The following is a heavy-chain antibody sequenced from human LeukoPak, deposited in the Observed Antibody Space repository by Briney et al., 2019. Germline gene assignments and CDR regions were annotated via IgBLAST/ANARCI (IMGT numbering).Heavy chain of an antibody. CDR3: AQTRILMIVVLI. V-gene: IGHV4-39*07. D-gene: IGHD3-22*01. J-gene: IGHJ4*02. CDR1: GGAINSNHYY. CDR2: IHYSGST. Sequence: SETLSLTCNVSGGAINSNHYYWGWIRQPPGKGLEWIGGIHYSGSTTYNPSLKSRVNISVDTSKNQFSLKLSSVTAADTAVYYCAQTRILMIVVLIWGQGTLVTVSS.